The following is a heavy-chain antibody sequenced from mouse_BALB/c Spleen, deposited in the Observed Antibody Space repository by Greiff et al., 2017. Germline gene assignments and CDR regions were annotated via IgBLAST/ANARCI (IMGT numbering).Heavy chain of an antibody. CDR3: ARGAYYGNYYAMDY. Sequence: VQLQQSGAELVRPGTSVKVSCKASGYAFTNYLIEWVKQRPGQGLEWIGVINPGSGGTNYNEKFKGKATLTADKSSSTAYMQLSSLTSDDSAVYYCARGAYYGNYYAMDYWGQGTSVTVSS. CDR1: GYAFTNYL. CDR2: INPGSGGT. D-gene: IGHD2-10*01. J-gene: IGHJ4*01. V-gene: IGHV1-54*03.